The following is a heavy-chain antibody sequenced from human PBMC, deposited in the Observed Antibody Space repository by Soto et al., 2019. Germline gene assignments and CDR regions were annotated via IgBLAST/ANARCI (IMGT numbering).Heavy chain of an antibody. CDR1: GYTFTGYY. J-gene: IGHJ6*03. CDR3: ARQAGYYYYMDV. Sequence: ASVKVSCKASGYTFTGYYMHWVRLAPGQGLEWMGWINPNTGGTNYAQKFQGWVTMTRDTSISTVYMELSRLRSDDTAVYYCARQAGYYYYMDVWGKGTTVTVSS. CDR2: INPNTGGT. V-gene: IGHV1-2*04.